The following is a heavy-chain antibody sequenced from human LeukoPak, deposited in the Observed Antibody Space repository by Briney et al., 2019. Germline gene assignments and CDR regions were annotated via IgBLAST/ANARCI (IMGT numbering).Heavy chain of an antibody. Sequence: QPGGSLRLSCAASGFTFSSYAMSWVRQAPGKGLEWVASINHNGNVNYYVDSVKGRFTISRDNAKNSLYLQMSNLRAEDTAVYFCARGGGLDVWGQGATVTVSS. CDR3: ARGGGLDV. V-gene: IGHV3-7*03. J-gene: IGHJ6*02. CDR2: INHNGNVN. D-gene: IGHD3-16*01. CDR1: GFTFSSYA.